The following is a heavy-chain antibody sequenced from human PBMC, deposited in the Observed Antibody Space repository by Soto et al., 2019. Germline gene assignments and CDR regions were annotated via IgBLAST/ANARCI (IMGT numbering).Heavy chain of an antibody. CDR1: GDTFTSYY. Sequence: ASVKVSCKAPGDTFTSYYLNWVRQAPGQGLEWMGVINPHGASTKYAQKFQGRVTMTRDTSRSTVYMELRSLRSDDTAIYYCARSSGGNFGIIIEGSNWFDPWGQGTLVTVSS. J-gene: IGHJ5*02. CDR3: ARSSGGNFGIIIEGSNWFDP. CDR2: INPHGAST. V-gene: IGHV1-46*01. D-gene: IGHD3-3*01.